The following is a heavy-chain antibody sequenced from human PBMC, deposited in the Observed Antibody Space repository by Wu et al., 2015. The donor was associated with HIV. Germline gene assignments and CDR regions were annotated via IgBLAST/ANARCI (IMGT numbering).Heavy chain of an antibody. V-gene: IGHV1-2*02. CDR3: ARVRDSSGYYPLXLVFDY. CDR2: INPNSGGT. J-gene: IGHJ4*02. D-gene: IGHD3-22*01. CDR1: GYTFTGYY. Sequence: QVQLVQSGAEVRKPRASVKVSCKASGYTFTGYYMHWVRQAPGQGLEWMGWINPNSGGTNYAQKFQGRVTMTRDTSISTAYMELSRLRSDDTAVYYCARVRDSSGYYPLXLVFDYWGQGTLVTVSS.